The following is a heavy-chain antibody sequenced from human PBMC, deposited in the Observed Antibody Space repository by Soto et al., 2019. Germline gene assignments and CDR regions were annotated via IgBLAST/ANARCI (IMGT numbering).Heavy chain of an antibody. D-gene: IGHD5-18*01. CDR3: AAGGHNDGYNYYHGMDV. V-gene: IGHV1-69*19. CDR1: GDTFTNFA. CDR2: IIPMLDTP. J-gene: IGHJ6*02. Sequence: QVQVVQSGAEVKKPGSSVKVSCKVSGDTFTNFAISWVRQAPGQGLEWMGGIIPMLDTPHYAQNFRGRVTITADGATTTAYMELNSLRSADTAVYYCAAGGHNDGYNYYHGMDVWGQGTTVTVS.